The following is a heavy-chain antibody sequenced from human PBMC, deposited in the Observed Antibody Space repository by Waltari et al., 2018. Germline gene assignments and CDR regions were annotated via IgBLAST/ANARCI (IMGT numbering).Heavy chain of an antibody. Sequence: QLQLQQSAPGLVKPSESLSLPCAAPGASMSSSDFWNWVRQPPGKGLEWIGQVHRSGRSNYNPSLESRVTVSIDTSKNQFSLKVSSATAADTAVYYCARDRGRGLYLDSWGQGTQVTVSP. CDR2: VHRSGRS. V-gene: IGHV4-4*02. J-gene: IGHJ4*02. CDR3: ARDRGRGLYLDS. D-gene: IGHD2-15*01. CDR1: GASMSSSDF.